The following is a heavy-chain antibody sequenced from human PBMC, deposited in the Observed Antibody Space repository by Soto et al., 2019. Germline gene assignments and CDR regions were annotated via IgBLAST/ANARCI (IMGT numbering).Heavy chain of an antibody. D-gene: IGHD2-2*02. V-gene: IGHV1-69*13. CDR1: GGTFSSYA. CDR3: ASVNNGYCSSTSCYKGKGYYYYGMDV. CDR2: IIPIFGTA. Sequence: VKVSCKASGGTFSSYAISWVRQAPGQGLEWMGGIIPIFGTANYAQKFQGRVTITADKSTSTAYMELSSLRSEDTAVYYCASVNNGYCSSTSCYKGKGYYYYGMDVWGQGTTVTVSS. J-gene: IGHJ6*02.